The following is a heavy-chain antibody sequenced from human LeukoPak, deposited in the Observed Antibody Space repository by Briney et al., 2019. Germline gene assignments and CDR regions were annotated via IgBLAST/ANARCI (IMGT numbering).Heavy chain of an antibody. Sequence: SETLSLTCAVYGGSFSGYYWSWIRQPPGKGLEWTGEINHSGSTNYNPSLKSRVTISVDTSKNQFSLKLSSVTAADTAVYYCARQSYSSSSGPWFDPWGQGTLVTVSS. CDR3: ARQSYSSSSGPWFDP. CDR2: INHSGST. V-gene: IGHV4-34*01. D-gene: IGHD6-6*01. J-gene: IGHJ5*02. CDR1: GGSFSGYY.